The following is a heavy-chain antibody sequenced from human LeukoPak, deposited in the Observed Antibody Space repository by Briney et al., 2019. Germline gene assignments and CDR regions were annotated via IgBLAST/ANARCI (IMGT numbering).Heavy chain of an antibody. CDR3: AREPGTATGY. J-gene: IGHJ4*02. D-gene: IGHD1-1*01. CDR2: IYPNTGGT. Sequence: ASVKVSCKAPGYTFTNYYLHWVRQAPGQGLEWMGWIYPNTGGTKSTQKFQGRVSMTRDTSINTAYMEMINLTSADTAVYYCAREPGTATGYWGQGTLVTVSS. CDR1: GYTFTNYY. V-gene: IGHV1-2*02.